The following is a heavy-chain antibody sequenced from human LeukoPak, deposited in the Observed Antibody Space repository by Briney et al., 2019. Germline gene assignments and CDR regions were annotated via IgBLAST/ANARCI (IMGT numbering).Heavy chain of an antibody. J-gene: IGHJ5*02. V-gene: IGHV3-11*04. CDR3: ARTGGPQLWLT. D-gene: IGHD5-18*01. CDR2: ISSRGDTI. Sequence: GGSLRLSCAASGFTFSDYYMSWIRQAPGKGLEWVSYISSRGDTIYYTDSVKGRFTISMDNAKNSLYLQMNSLRAEDTAVYYCARTGGPQLWLTWGQGTLVTVSS. CDR1: GFTFSDYY.